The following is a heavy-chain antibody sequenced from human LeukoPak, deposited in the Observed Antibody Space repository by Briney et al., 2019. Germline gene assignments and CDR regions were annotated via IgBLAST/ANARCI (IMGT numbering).Heavy chain of an antibody. J-gene: IGHJ3*02. CDR1: GGSISSDH. CDR3: ARKNDFDI. D-gene: IGHD2/OR15-2a*01. Sequence: SETLSLTCAVSGGSISSDHWNWIRQPPGKGLEWIGCIYYSGSTYYNPSLKSRVTISVDMSKSQFSLRLTSVTAADTAVYYCARKNDFDIWGQGTLVTVSS. CDR2: IYYSGST. V-gene: IGHV4-59*01.